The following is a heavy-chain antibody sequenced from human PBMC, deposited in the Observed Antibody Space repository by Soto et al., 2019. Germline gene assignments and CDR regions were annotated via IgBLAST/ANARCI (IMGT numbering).Heavy chain of an antibody. V-gene: IGHV1-24*01. D-gene: IGHD6-6*01. J-gene: IGHJ4*02. CDR3: VTACPHSALDSSSSLDY. CDR2: FDPEDGET. CDR1: GYTLTELS. Sequence: ASVKVSCKVSGYTLTELSMHWVRQAPGKGLEWMGGFDPEDGETIYAQKFQGRVTMTEDTSTDTSYMELCILRSEDTAVYSCVTACPHSALDSSSSLDYWGQGTLVTVSS.